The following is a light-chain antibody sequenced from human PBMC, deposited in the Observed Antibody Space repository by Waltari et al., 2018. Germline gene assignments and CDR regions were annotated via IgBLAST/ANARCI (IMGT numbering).Light chain of an antibody. Sequence: QLVVTQSPSASASLGASVTLTSTLDRGHSSYAVAWHQQQPKKGPRFLNKINSEGSHRKGDGIPDRFSGSSSGAERSLTISSLQSEDEADYYCQTWGTGIVVFGGGTRLTVL. V-gene: IGLV4-69*01. J-gene: IGLJ2*01. CDR1: RGHSSYA. CDR3: QTWGTGIVV. CDR2: INSEGSH.